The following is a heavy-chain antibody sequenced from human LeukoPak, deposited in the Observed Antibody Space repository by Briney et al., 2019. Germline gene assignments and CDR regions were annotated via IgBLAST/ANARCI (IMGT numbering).Heavy chain of an antibody. CDR1: GYTFTGYY. Sequence: ASVKVSCKASGYTFTGYYMHWVRQAPGQGLEWMGWINPNSGGTNYAQKFQGRVTMTRDTSISTAYMELSRLRSGDTAVYYCARDSDWNTVNYYYGMDVWGKGTTVTVSS. V-gene: IGHV1-2*02. D-gene: IGHD1/OR15-1a*01. CDR3: ARDSDWNTVNYYYGMDV. J-gene: IGHJ6*04. CDR2: INPNSGGT.